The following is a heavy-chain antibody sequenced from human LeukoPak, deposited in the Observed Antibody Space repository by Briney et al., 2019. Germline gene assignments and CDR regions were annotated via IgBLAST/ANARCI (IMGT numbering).Heavy chain of an antibody. CDR3: TTGDDYIWGSYPDY. CDR2: IKSKTDGGTT. Sequence: GGSLRLSCAASGFTFSNAWMSWVRQAPGKGLEWVGRIKSKTDGGTTDYAAPGRGRFTISRDDSKNTLYLKMNSLRTENTAAYYCTTGDDYIWGSYPDYWGQGTLVTVSS. J-gene: IGHJ4*02. V-gene: IGHV3-15*01. CDR1: GFTFSNAW. D-gene: IGHD3-16*02.